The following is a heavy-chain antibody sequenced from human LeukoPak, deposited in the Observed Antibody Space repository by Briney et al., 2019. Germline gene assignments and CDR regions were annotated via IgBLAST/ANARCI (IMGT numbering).Heavy chain of an antibody. CDR2: INHSGST. Sequence: SETLSLTCAVYGGSFCGYYWSWIRQPPGKGLEWIGEINHSGSTNYNPSLKSRVTISVDTSKNQFSLKLSSVTAADTAVYCCARGQRVYYYYYMDVWGKGTTVTVSS. V-gene: IGHV4-34*01. J-gene: IGHJ6*03. CDR1: GGSFCGYY. CDR3: ARGQRVYYYYYMDV.